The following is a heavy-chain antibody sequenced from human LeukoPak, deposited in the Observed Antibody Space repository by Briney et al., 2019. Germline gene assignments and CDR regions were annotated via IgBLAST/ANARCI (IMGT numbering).Heavy chain of an antibody. CDR2: ISQDVSHK. CDR1: GFTFSSYW. Sequence: PGGSLRLSCAASGFTFSSYWMSWVRRAPGKGLHSVAYISQDVSHKYYVDSVKGRFTISRDNAKNSLHLEMNSLRAEDTALYYCARVGYNGWNFENWGQGTLVTVSS. V-gene: IGHV3-7*01. CDR3: ARVGYNGWNFEN. J-gene: IGHJ4*02. D-gene: IGHD5-12*01.